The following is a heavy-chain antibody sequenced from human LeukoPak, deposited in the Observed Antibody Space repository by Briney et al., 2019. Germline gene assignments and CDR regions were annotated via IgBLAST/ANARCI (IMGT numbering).Heavy chain of an antibody. CDR2: ISGSGGST. D-gene: IGHD3-10*01. V-gene: IGHV3-23*01. CDR1: GFTFSSYG. Sequence: GGSLRLSCAASGFTFSSYGMSWVRQAPGKGLEWVSAISGSGGSTYYADSVKGRLTISRDNSKNTLYLQMNSLRAEDTAVYYCPKGAFGEPNGYWGQGTLVTVSS. J-gene: IGHJ4*02. CDR3: PKGAFGEPNGY.